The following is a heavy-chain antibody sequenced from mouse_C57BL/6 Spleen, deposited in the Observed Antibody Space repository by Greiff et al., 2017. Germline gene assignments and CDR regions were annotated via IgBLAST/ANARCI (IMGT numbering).Heavy chain of an antibody. Sequence: EVKLMESGPGLVKPSQSLSLTCSVTGYSITSGYYWNWIRQFPGNKLEWMGYISYDGSNNYNPSLKNRISITRDTSKNQFFLKLNSVTTEDTATYYCASLYDYDGYFDVWGTGTTVTVSS. CDR3: ASLYDYDGYFDV. CDR1: GYSITSGYY. D-gene: IGHD2-4*01. J-gene: IGHJ1*03. CDR2: ISYDGSN. V-gene: IGHV3-6*01.